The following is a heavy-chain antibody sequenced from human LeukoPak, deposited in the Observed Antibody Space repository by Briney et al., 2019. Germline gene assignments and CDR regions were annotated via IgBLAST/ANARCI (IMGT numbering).Heavy chain of an antibody. CDR2: IIPIFGTA. J-gene: IGHJ4*02. Sequence: SVKVSCKASGGTFSSYAISWVRQAPGQGLEWMGGIIPIFGTANYAQKFQGRVTITADESTSTAYMELSSLRSEDTAVYYCASLCSGGSCYSVYDTELTWGQGTLVTVSS. CDR1: GGTFSSYA. D-gene: IGHD2-15*01. CDR3: ASLCSGGSCYSVYDTELT. V-gene: IGHV1-69*13.